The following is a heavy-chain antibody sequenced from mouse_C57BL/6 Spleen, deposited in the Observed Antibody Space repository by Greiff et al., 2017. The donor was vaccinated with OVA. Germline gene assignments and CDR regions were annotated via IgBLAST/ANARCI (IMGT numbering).Heavy chain of an antibody. Sequence: EVQLQESGPGLVKPSQSLSLTCSVTGYSITSGYYWNWIRQFPGNILEWMGYIRYDGSTNYNPSLKNRTSITRDTSKNQFFLKLNSVTTEDTATYYCARDSSYNFDVWGTGTTVTVSS. V-gene: IGHV3-6*01. CDR2: IRYDGST. D-gene: IGHD1-1*01. CDR3: ARDSSYNFDV. J-gene: IGHJ1*03. CDR1: GYSITSGYY.